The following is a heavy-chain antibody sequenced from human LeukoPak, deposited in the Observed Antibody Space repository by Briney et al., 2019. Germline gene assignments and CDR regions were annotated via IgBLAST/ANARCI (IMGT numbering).Heavy chain of an antibody. CDR2: IIPIFGTA. CDR3: ARWELTRITMIVVVMGAFDI. CDR1: GYTFTSYG. Sequence: ASVKVSCKASGYTFTSYGISWVRQAPGQGLEWMGGIIPIFGTANYAQKFQGRVTITADESTSTAYMELSSLRSEDTAVYYCARWELTRITMIVVVMGAFDIWGQGTMVTVSS. D-gene: IGHD3-22*01. J-gene: IGHJ3*02. V-gene: IGHV1-69*13.